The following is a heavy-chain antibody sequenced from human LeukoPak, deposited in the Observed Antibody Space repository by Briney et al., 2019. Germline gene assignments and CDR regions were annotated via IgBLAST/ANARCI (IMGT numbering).Heavy chain of an antibody. CDR2: ISYDGSDK. CDR1: GFTFSNYA. Sequence: GGSLRLSCAASGFTFSNYAMHWVRQAPGKGLAWVALISYDGSDKYYADSVKGRFTISRDDSKNTLYLQMSSLRRDDTAMYYCARDLSGTTLVDYWGQGTLVTVSS. D-gene: IGHD1-1*01. J-gene: IGHJ4*02. V-gene: IGHV3-30*04. CDR3: ARDLSGTTLVDY.